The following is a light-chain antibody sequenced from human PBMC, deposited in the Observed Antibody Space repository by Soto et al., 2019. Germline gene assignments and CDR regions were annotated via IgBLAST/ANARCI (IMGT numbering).Light chain of an antibody. CDR2: VAS. J-gene: IGKJ4*01. Sequence: AIQMTQSPSSLSASVGDRVTITCRASQGIRNELGWYQQRPGRTPKLLIYVASSLQSGVPSRFSASGSGTDFTLTISSLQPEDSAIYYCQQSYNSPLTFGGGTKVDIK. CDR3: QQSYNSPLT. V-gene: IGKV1-6*01. CDR1: QGIRNE.